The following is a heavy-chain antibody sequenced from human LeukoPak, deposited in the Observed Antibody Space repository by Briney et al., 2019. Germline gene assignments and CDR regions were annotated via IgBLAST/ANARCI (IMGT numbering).Heavy chain of an antibody. CDR1: GYSFSSHW. CDR3: ARHGPSGSYSNGVEH. D-gene: IGHD1-26*01. J-gene: IGHJ1*01. Sequence: GESLKISCKGSGYSFSSHWIGCVRQMPGKGLEWMGIIYADDSDTRSNPSIQGQVSIPADKTISPAYLQWASLKCSDTAMYYCARHGPSGSYSNGVEHWGQGALVSVSS. V-gene: IGHV5-51*01. CDR2: IYADDSDT.